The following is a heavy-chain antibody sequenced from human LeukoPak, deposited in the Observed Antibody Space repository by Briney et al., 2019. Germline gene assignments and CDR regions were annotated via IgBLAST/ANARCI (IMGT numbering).Heavy chain of an antibody. D-gene: IGHD3-9*01. J-gene: IGHJ4*02. CDR1: GDSISSGDYY. Sequence: PSETLSLTCTVSGDSISSGDYYWSWIRQPAGKGLEWIGRISSSGSTNYNPSLESRVTISVDTSKNQFSLKLSSVTAADTAVYYCARSPRDYDILTGGFDYWGQGTLVTVSS. CDR3: ARSPRDYDILTGGFDY. CDR2: ISSSGST. V-gene: IGHV4-61*02.